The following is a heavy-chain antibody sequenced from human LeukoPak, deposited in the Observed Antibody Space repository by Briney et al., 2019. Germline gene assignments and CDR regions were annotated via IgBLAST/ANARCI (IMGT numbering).Heavy chain of an antibody. CDR2: IYYSGST. Sequence: SETLSLTCTVAGGSIGSSHYYWDWIRQPPGKGLEWIGSIYYSGSTHYNPSLKSRVTISVDTSKNQFSLKLSSVTAADTAVYYCARGTDSSGYYVDYWGQGTLVTVSS. J-gene: IGHJ4*02. CDR1: GGSIGSSHYY. V-gene: IGHV4-39*07. D-gene: IGHD3-22*01. CDR3: ARGTDSSGYYVDY.